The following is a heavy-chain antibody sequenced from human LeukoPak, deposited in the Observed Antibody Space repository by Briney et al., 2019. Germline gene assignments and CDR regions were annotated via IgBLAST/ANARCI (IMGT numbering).Heavy chain of an antibody. CDR1: GGSISSYY. CDR2: IYYSGST. D-gene: IGHD5-18*01. Sequence: SETLSLTCTVSGGSISSYYWSWIRQPPGKGLEWIAYIYYSGSTNYNPSLKSRVTISVDTSKNQFSLKLSSVTAADTAVYYCARIRGYSYEFYFDYWGQGTLVTVSS. J-gene: IGHJ4*02. CDR3: ARIRGYSYEFYFDY. V-gene: IGHV4-59*01.